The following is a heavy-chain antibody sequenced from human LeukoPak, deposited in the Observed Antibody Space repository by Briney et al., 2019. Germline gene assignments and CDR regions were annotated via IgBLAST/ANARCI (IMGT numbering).Heavy chain of an antibody. V-gene: IGHV3-21*01. CDR2: VSTGSNYI. CDR3: AKGGDSGTYYYSWFDP. CDR1: GFTFSSYS. D-gene: IGHD3-22*01. Sequence: GGSLRLSCTASGFTFSSYSLNWVRQAPGKGLEWVSSVSTGSNYIYYADSVKGRFTISRDNDKNSLYLQMNSLRVEDTAVYYCAKGGDSGTYYYSWFDPWGQGTLVTVSS. J-gene: IGHJ5*02.